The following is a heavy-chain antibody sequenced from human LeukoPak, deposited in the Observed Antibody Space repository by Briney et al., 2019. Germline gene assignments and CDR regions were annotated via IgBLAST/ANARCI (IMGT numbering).Heavy chain of an antibody. V-gene: IGHV3-7*01. D-gene: IGHD6-19*01. CDR3: ARDLTIAVAGNAYYYYGMDV. CDR2: IKQDGSEK. Sequence: GGSLRLSCAASRFTFSSYWMSWVRQAPGKGLEWVANIKQDGSEKYYVDSVKGRFTISRDNAKNSLYLQMNSLRAEDTAVYYCARDLTIAVAGNAYYYYGMDVWGQGTTVTVSS. J-gene: IGHJ6*02. CDR1: RFTFSSYW.